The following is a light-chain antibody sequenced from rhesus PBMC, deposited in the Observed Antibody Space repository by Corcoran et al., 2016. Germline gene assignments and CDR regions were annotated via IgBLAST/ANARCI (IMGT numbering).Light chain of an antibody. CDR3: QEYSSRPRA. Sequence: DIQMTQSPSSLSASVGDTVTITCRASQGISSWLAWYQQKPGKAPKLLIYKASSLQSGVPSRFSGSGAGTDFTLTISSLQSEDFAIYYCQEYSSRPRAFGQGTKVEIK. J-gene: IGKJ1*01. CDR2: KAS. CDR1: QGISSW. V-gene: IGKV1-22*01.